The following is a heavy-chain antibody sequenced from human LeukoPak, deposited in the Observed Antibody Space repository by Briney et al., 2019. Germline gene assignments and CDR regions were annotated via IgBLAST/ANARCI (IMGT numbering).Heavy chain of an antibody. V-gene: IGHV3-53*01. CDR3: ARRAGEYSHPYDY. D-gene: IGHD2-15*01. CDR2: SGGNT. J-gene: IGHJ4*02. CDR1: GFTVSSNS. Sequence: PGGSLRLSCTVSGFTVSSNSWSWVRQAPGKGLEWVSYSGGNTHYSDSVKGRFTISRDNSKNTLYLQMNSLRAEDTAIYYCARRAGEYSHPYDYWGQGTLVTVSS.